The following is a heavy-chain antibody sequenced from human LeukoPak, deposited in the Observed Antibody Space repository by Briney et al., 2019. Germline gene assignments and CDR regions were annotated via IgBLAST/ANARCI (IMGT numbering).Heavy chain of an antibody. CDR2: INPNSGGT. D-gene: IGHD4-17*01. CDR1: GYTFTGYY. V-gene: IGHV1-2*02. CDR3: ARLGKGDYGDFLDRYAFDI. J-gene: IGHJ3*02. Sequence: ASVKVPCKASGYTFTGYYMHWVRQAPGQGLEWMGWINPNSGGTNYAQKFQGRVTMTRDTSISTAYMELSRLRSDDTAVYYCARLGKGDYGDFLDRYAFDIWGQGTMVTVSS.